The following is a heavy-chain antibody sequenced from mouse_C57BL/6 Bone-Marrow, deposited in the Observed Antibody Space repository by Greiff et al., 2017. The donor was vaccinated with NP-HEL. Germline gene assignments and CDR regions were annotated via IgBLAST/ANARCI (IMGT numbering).Heavy chain of an antibody. D-gene: IGHD2-14*01. V-gene: IGHV1-80*01. CDR1: GYAFSSYW. Sequence: VQLQQSGAELVKPGASVKISCKASGYAFSSYWMNWVKQRPGKGLEWIGQIYPGDGDTNYNGKFKGKATLTADKSSSTAYMQLSSLTSEDSAVYFCARSYRGYYAMDYWGQGTSVTVSS. CDR2: IYPGDGDT. J-gene: IGHJ4*01. CDR3: ARSYRGYYAMDY.